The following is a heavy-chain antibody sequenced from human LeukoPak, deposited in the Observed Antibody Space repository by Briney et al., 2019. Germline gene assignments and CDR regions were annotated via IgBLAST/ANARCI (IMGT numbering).Heavy chain of an antibody. CDR3: ARSPQWLVLSPAHFDY. Sequence: SVKVSCKASGGTFSSYAISWVRQAPGQGLEWMGGIIPIFGTANYAQKFQGRVTITADESTSTAYMELSSLRSEDTAVYYCARSPQWLVLSPAHFDYWDQGTLVTVSS. CDR2: IIPIFGTA. CDR1: GGTFSSYA. V-gene: IGHV1-69*01. D-gene: IGHD6-19*01. J-gene: IGHJ4*02.